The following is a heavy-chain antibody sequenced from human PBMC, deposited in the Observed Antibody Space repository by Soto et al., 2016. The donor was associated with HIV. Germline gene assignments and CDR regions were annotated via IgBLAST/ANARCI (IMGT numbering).Heavy chain of an antibody. Sequence: QVQLVQSGAEVKEPGASVKVSCKASGYTFFTYSMHWVRQAPGQGLEWMGIINPSGGHTTFAQKFQGRVTMSSDTSTSTAYMEVRSLRSDDTAVYYCVRDDWLNSWGQGTLVTVSS. CDR2: INPSGGHT. CDR1: GYTFFTYS. V-gene: IGHV1-46*01. CDR3: VRDDWLNS. J-gene: IGHJ5*01.